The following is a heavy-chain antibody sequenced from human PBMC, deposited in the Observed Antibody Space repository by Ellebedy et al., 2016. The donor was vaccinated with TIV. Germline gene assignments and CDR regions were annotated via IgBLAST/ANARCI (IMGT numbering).Heavy chain of an antibody. V-gene: IGHV3-74*01. D-gene: IGHD6-13*01. CDR2: INIDGSST. J-gene: IGHJ4*02. Sequence: GDSLKISCAASRFTFSNYWMHWVRQAPGKGPVWVSRINIDGSSTSYADSVKGRFTISRDNAKNTLYLQMNSLRADDTAIYYCAKLAGISSWYAEYWGQGTLVTVSS. CDR1: RFTFSNYW. CDR3: AKLAGISSWYAEY.